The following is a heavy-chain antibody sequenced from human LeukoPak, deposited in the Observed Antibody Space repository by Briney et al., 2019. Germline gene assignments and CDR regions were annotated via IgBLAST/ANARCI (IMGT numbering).Heavy chain of an antibody. Sequence: QAGGSLRLSCAASGFTFSSYEMNWVRQAPGKGLEWVSYISSSGSTIYYADSVKGRFTISRDNAKNSLYLQMNSLRAEDTAVYYCARSGWPYYFDYWGQGTLVTVSS. CDR2: ISSSGSTI. J-gene: IGHJ4*02. CDR1: GFTFSSYE. CDR3: ARSGWPYYFDY. V-gene: IGHV3-48*03. D-gene: IGHD3-22*01.